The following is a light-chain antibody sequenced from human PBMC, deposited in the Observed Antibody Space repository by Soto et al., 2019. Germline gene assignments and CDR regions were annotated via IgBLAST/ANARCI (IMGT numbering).Light chain of an antibody. CDR1: SSNIGAGYD. V-gene: IGLV1-40*01. CDR3: QSSASSLSAWV. Sequence: QSVLTQPPSVSGAPGQRVTISCTGSSSNIGAGYDVHGYQQLPGTAPNLLIYGNSNRPSGVPDRFSGSKSATSPSLAITGLQAEDAAYYFRQSSASSLSAWVVGGGTKLAVL. J-gene: IGLJ3*02. CDR2: GNS.